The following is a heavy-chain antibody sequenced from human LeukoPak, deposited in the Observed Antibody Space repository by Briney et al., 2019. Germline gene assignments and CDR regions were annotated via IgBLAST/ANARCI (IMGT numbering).Heavy chain of an antibody. CDR3: ARVQWEYCSGGSCYAFDY. Sequence: GGSLRLSCAASGFTFSSQWMHWVRQAPGKGLVWVSRINSDGSRTNYADSVKGRFTISRDNAKNSLYLQMNSLRAEDTAVYYCARVQWEYCSGGSCYAFDYWGQGTLVTVSS. J-gene: IGHJ4*02. V-gene: IGHV3-74*01. D-gene: IGHD2-15*01. CDR2: INSDGSRT. CDR1: GFTFSSQW.